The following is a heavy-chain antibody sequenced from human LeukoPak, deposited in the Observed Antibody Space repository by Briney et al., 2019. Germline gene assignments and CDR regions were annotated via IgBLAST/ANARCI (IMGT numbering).Heavy chain of an antibody. CDR2: ISVYTGNT. D-gene: IGHD1-20*01. J-gene: IGHJ4*02. V-gene: IGHV1-18*01. Sequence: ASVKVSCRASGYTFTNYGISWVRRAPGQGLEWMGWISVYTGNTKYAENLQGRVTMTTDTSTSTAYMELRSLRSDDTAVYYCARQDEYKWPRTGGDYWGQGTLVTVSS. CDR1: GYTFTNYG. CDR3: ARQDEYKWPRTGGDY.